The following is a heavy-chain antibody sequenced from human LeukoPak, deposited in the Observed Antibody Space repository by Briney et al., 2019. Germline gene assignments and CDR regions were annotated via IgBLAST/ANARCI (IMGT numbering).Heavy chain of an antibody. J-gene: IGHJ4*02. CDR3: ASSPADSVPY. D-gene: IGHD2-21*02. V-gene: IGHV3-48*03. Sequence: QPGRSLRLSCAASGFTFSSYEMNWVRQAPGKGLEWVSYISSSGSTIYYADSVKGRFTISRDNAKNSLYLQMNSLRAEDTAVYYCASSPADSVPYWGQGTLVTVSS. CDR1: GFTFSSYE. CDR2: ISSSGSTI.